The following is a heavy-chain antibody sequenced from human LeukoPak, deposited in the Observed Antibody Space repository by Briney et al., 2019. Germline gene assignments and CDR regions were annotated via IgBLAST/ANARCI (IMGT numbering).Heavy chain of an antibody. V-gene: IGHV1-2*06. CDR2: IRSDSGNT. CDR1: GYTFTQYF. CDR3: ARDLSSTPNWELDY. D-gene: IGHD1-26*01. Sequence: ASVKVSCKAPGYTFTQYFIHWVRQAPGQGLEWMGRIRSDSGNTEYAQRFQGRVTMTRDTSITTVYMELHSLTFDDAAVYYCARDLSSTPNWELDYWGQGALVTVSS. J-gene: IGHJ4*02.